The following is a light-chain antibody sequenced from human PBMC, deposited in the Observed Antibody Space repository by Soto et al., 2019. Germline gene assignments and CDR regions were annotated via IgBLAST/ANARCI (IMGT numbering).Light chain of an antibody. V-gene: IGKV3-20*01. CDR1: QSVSSSY. CDR2: GAS. Sequence: EIVLTQSPGTLSLSPGERATLSCRASQSVSSSYLAWYQQKPGQAPRLLIYGASSRATGIPDRFSGSGSGTDFTLTISSVQAEDVAVYYWQQFYNTPPYAFGQGTSLEIK. J-gene: IGKJ2*01. CDR3: QQFYNTPPYA.